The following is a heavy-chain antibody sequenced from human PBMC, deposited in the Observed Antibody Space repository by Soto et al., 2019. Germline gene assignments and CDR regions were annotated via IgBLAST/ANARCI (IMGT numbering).Heavy chain of an antibody. J-gene: IGHJ4*02. CDR2: IKEDGSEI. CDR1: GFNVMSYW. D-gene: IGHD3-16*01. V-gene: IGHV3-7*01. Sequence: GGSLRLSCGVSGFNVMSYWMSWVRQAPGKGLEWVASIKEDGSEIYYLQSVRGRFTISRDSAGNALHLAMNYLSAEDTAVYFCARDIGFDYVNWGQGTLVTVSS. CDR3: ARDIGFDYVN.